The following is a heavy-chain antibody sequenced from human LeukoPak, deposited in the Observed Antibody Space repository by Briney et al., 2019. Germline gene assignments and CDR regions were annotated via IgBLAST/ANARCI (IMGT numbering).Heavy chain of an antibody. CDR1: GGSISSYY. V-gene: IGHV4-59*01. CDR3: ARGSLLEGSGWPAFDY. Sequence: SETLSLTCTVSGGSISSYYWSWIRQPPGKGLERIGYIYYSGSTNYNPSLKSRVTISVDTSKNQFSLKLSSVTAADTAMYYCARGSLLEGSGWPAFDYWGQGTLVTVSS. D-gene: IGHD6-19*01. J-gene: IGHJ4*02. CDR2: IYYSGST.